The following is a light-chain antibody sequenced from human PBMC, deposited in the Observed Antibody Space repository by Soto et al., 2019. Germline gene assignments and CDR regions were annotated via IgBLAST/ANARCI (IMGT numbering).Light chain of an antibody. Sequence: EIQMAQSPSSLSASVGDRVTVTCRASQSIGRYLNWYQQKPGKAPKLLIYDVSHLQTGVPSRFSGAESGTDLTLTISALQPEDFATYYCKQSFSAHRPFGRGTKVDIX. CDR2: DVS. CDR3: KQSFSAHRP. CDR1: QSIGRY. V-gene: IGKV1-39*01. J-gene: IGKJ2*01.